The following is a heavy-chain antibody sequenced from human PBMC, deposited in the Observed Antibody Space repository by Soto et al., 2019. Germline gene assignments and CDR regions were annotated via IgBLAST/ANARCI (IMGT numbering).Heavy chain of an antibody. CDR3: ARGVQLWSHYFDY. V-gene: IGHV4-59*01. J-gene: IGHJ4*02. Sequence: SETLSLTCTVSGGSISSYYWSWIRQPPGKGLEWIGYIYYSGSTNYNPSLRSRVTISVDTSKNQFSLKLSSVTAADTAVYYCARGVQLWSHYFDYWGQGTLVTVSS. CDR1: GGSISSYY. D-gene: IGHD5-18*01. CDR2: IYYSGST.